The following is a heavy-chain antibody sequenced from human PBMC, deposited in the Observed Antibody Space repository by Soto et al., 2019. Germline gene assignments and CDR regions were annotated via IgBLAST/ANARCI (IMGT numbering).Heavy chain of an antibody. J-gene: IGHJ6*02. CDR3: ARRRYCGYDCYHKHYYGMDV. Sequence: QVQLVQSGAEVKMPGSSVKVSCRASGDTFSSYTVNWLRQAPGRGLEWMGRIIPVLTTTDYAQKFRGRVTITADKSSNTVYMELTSLSSDDTAVYYCARRRYCGYDCYHKHYYGMDVWGQGTMVTVAS. CDR1: GDTFSSYT. D-gene: IGHD2-21*02. CDR2: IIPVLTTT. V-gene: IGHV1-69*08.